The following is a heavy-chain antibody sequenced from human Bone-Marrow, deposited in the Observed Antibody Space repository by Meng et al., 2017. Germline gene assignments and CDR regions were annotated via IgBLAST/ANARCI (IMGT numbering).Heavy chain of an antibody. CDR3: ARDAGRAAGPR. CDR1: GYTLPDYY. Sequence: QMQQVQSGAELTQPVALLRVSCKAAGYTLPDYYIHWVQQAPGQVLEWLGRIDCNNGGAIYAQKFRDRVTMTRDTSITTAYMDLSRLTSDDTAVYYCARDAGRAAGPRWGQGTLVTVSS. D-gene: IGHD6-13*01. CDR2: IDCNNGGA. J-gene: IGHJ4*02. V-gene: IGHV1-2*06.